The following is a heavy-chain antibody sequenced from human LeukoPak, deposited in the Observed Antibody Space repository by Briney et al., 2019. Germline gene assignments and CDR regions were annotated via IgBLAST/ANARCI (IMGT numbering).Heavy chain of an antibody. Sequence: PGGSLRLSCAASGFTFSSYEMNWVRQAPGKGLEWIGYMYYMRTTNYNPSLKSRLTISLDTSKNQFSLNLSSVTAADTAVYYCARVVGDWLAFDIWGQGTMVIVSS. CDR3: ARVVGDWLAFDI. J-gene: IGHJ3*02. CDR2: MYYMRTT. D-gene: IGHD2-21*02. CDR1: GFTFSSYE. V-gene: IGHV4-59*01.